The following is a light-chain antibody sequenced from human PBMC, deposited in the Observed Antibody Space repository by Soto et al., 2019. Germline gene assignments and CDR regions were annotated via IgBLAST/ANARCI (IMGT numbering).Light chain of an antibody. CDR3: QQYVTSSPRT. CDR2: EIS. Sequence: EIVLPQSPGTLSLSPGERATLSCRASHTISSSYLAWYQQKPGQAPRLLMYEISRRATGIPDRFIGSGSGTDFTLTITRLEPEDFAVYYCQQYVTSSPRTFGQGTKVDIK. V-gene: IGKV3-20*01. CDR1: HTISSSY. J-gene: IGKJ1*01.